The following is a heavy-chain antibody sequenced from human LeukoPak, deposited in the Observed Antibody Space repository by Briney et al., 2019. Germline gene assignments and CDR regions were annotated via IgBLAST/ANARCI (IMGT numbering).Heavy chain of an antibody. CDR3: ATSNDAKIAPFDH. V-gene: IGHV4-4*09. CDR1: GVSMSAYQ. D-gene: IGHD2-21*01. Sequence: ASETPSLTCTVSGVSMSAYQWSWVRQSPEKGLEWIGCINTKGETSYNPSLKSRVTTSVDTSKSQFSLRLTSVTAADTAVYYCATSNDAKIAPFDHWGQGAPVTVSS. J-gene: IGHJ4*02. CDR2: INTKGET.